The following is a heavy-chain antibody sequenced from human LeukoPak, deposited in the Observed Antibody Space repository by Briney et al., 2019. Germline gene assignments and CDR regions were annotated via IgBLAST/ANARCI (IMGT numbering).Heavy chain of an antibody. Sequence: SETLSLTRTVSGVSMSSYYWSWIRQPPGKGLEWIGYMYYSGNSNYNASLKSRVTISADTSKNQVSLKLTSVTAADTAVYYCARVPPGHASGSDFPDYWGRGTMVIVSS. V-gene: IGHV4-59*01. CDR3: ARVPPGHASGSDFPDY. CDR1: GVSMSSYY. J-gene: IGHJ4*02. CDR2: MYYSGNS. D-gene: IGHD3-10*01.